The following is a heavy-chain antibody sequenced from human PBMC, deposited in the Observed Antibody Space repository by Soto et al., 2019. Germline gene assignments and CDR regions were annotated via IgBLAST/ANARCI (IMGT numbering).Heavy chain of an antibody. D-gene: IGHD3-22*01. CDR2: IIPIFGTA. CDR3: ARDRGPSSGYYPYWFDP. V-gene: IGHV1-69*12. Sequence: QVQLVQSGAEVNKPGSSVKVYCKASGGTFSSYAISWVRQAPGQGLEWMGEIIPIFGTANYAQKFQGRVTITADESTSTAYMELSSLRSEDTAVYYCARDRGPSSGYYPYWFDPWGQGTLVTVSS. CDR1: GGTFSSYA. J-gene: IGHJ5*02.